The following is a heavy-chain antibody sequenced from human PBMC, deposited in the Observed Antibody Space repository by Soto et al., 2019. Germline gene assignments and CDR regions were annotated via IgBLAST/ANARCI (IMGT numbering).Heavy chain of an antibody. CDR2: IHDSGST. V-gene: IGHV4-4*02. CDR1: GSTIGTSNW. Sequence: SETLSLTCAVSGSTIGTSNWSSWVCQSPGKGLEWIGEIHDSGSTKYNPSLKSRVTISLDKSKNQFSLNVSSVTAADTAMYYCVCIFSGGYSYGFYYYGMDVWGQGTTVT. J-gene: IGHJ6*02. CDR3: VCIFSGGYSYGFYYYGMDV. D-gene: IGHD5-18*01.